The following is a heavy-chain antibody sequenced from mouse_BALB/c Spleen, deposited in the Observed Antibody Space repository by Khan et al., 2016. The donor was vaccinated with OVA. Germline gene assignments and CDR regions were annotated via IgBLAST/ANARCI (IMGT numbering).Heavy chain of an antibody. CDR3: ARSGTGSFAY. CDR1: GYTFTDYY. J-gene: IGHJ3*01. D-gene: IGHD4-1*01. CDR2: IYPGSGNT. V-gene: IGHV1-77*01. Sequence: QVQLQQSGAELARPGASVKLSCKAPGYTFTDYYLNWVKQRTGQGLEWIGDIYPGSGNTYYNERFKGKATLTADKSSSTAYMQLSSLTSEDSAVYFCARSGTGSFAYWGQGTLVTASA.